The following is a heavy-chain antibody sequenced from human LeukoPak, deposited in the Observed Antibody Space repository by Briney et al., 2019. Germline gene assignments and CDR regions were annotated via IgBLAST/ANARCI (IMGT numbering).Heavy chain of an antibody. CDR3: ARADSSGFSYDAFDI. J-gene: IGHJ3*02. CDR2: ISSSGSTI. V-gene: IGHV3-48*02. CDR1: GFTFSSYS. Sequence: GGSLRLSCAASGFTFSSYSMNWVRQAPGKGLEWVSYISSSGSTIYYADSVKGRFTISRDNAKNSLYLQMNSLRDEDTAVYYCARADSSGFSYDAFDIWGQGTMVTVSS. D-gene: IGHD3-22*01.